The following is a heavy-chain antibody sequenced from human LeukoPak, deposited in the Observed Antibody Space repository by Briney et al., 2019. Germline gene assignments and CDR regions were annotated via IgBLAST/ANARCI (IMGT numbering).Heavy chain of an antibody. Sequence: PGGSLRLSCAASGFIFRDYYMSWIRQAPGKGLEWVSHISTSDDTIYYADSVKGRFTISRDNPKNLLFLQINSLRVEDTAVYYCARETPRRGETRDGYRWGQGTVVTVSS. J-gene: IGHJ4*02. V-gene: IGHV3-11*04. CDR2: ISTSDDTI. CDR1: GFIFRDYY. CDR3: ARETPRRGETRDGYR. D-gene: IGHD5-24*01.